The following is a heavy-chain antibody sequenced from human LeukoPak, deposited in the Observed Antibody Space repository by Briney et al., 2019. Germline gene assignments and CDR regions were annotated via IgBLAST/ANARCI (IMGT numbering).Heavy chain of an antibody. V-gene: IGHV3-30-3*01. CDR2: ISYDGSNK. D-gene: IGHD6-19*01. CDR1: GFTFSSYA. J-gene: IGHJ6*03. Sequence: AGRSLRLSCAASGFTFSSYAMHWVRQAPGKGLEWVAVISYDGSNKYYADSVKGRFTISRDNSKNTLYLQMNSLRSDDTAVYYCARAPAAVAGRPYYYYYYMDVWGKGTTVTVSS. CDR3: ARAPAAVAGRPYYYYYYMDV.